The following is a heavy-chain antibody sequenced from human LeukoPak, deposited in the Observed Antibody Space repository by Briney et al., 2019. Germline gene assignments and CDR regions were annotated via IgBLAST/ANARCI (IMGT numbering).Heavy chain of an antibody. D-gene: IGHD3-22*01. CDR1: GFTVSSNY. J-gene: IGHJ4*02. Sequence: PGGSLRLSCAASGFTVSSNYMSWVRQAPGKGLEWVSVIYSGGSTYYADSVKGRFTISRDNSKNTLYLQMNSLRAEDTAVYYCAREHYYDSSGYAKDYWGQGTLVTVSS. CDR2: IYSGGST. CDR3: AREHYYDSSGYAKDY. V-gene: IGHV3-53*01.